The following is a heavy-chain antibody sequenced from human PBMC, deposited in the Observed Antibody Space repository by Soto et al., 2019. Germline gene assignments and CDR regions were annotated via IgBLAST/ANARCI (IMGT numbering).Heavy chain of an antibody. Sequence: QMQLVESGGGVVHPGGSLRLSCTTSAVTFDAYNMHWVRQAPGKGLEWVALIRYDGSAQFYDDSVRGRFSVSRDNSNYTLYLQLNSLRADDTAFYFCVKQFPGQDNWFESWGPGTLVTVSS. D-gene: IGHD2-21*01. J-gene: IGHJ5*01. CDR2: IRYDGSAQ. CDR3: VKQFPGQDNWFES. V-gene: IGHV3-33*03. CDR1: AVTFDAYN.